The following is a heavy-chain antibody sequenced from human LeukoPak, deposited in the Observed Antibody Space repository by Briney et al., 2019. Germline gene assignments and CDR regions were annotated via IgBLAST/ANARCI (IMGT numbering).Heavy chain of an antibody. CDR3: ARYRLLRFRPGWFDP. CDR2: IYYSGST. CDR1: GGSISSYY. V-gene: IGHV4-59*01. Sequence: SETLSLTCTVSGGSISSYYWSWIRQPPGKGLEWIGYIYYSGSTNYNPSHKSRVTISVDTSKNQFSLKLSSVTAADTAVYYCARYRLLRFRPGWFDPWGQGTLVTVSS. D-gene: IGHD3-3*01. J-gene: IGHJ5*02.